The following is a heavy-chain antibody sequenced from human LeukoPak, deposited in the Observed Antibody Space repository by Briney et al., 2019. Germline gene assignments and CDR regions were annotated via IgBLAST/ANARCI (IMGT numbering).Heavy chain of an antibody. CDR2: IYYSGST. J-gene: IGHJ5*02. CDR3: ARDSSGWYRWFDP. V-gene: IGHV4-59*01. Sequence: SETLSLTCTVSGGSISSYYWSWIRQPPGKGLEWIGYIYYSGSTNYNPSLKSRVTISVDTSKNQFSLKLTSVTAADTAVYYCARDSSGWYRWFDPWGQGTLVTVSS. CDR1: GGSISSYY. D-gene: IGHD6-19*01.